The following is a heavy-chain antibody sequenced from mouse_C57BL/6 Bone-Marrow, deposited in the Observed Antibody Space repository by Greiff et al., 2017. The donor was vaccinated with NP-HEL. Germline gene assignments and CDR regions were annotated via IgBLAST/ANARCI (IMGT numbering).Heavy chain of an antibody. V-gene: IGHV1-80*01. CDR3: ARHDGYYAFYAMDY. CDR1: GYAFSSYW. D-gene: IGHD2-3*01. Sequence: VQRVESGAELVKPGASVKISCKASGYAFSSYWMNWVKQRPGKGLEWIGQIYPGDGDTNYNGKFKGKATLTADKSSSTAYMQLSSLTSEDSAVYFCARHDGYYAFYAMDYWGQGTSVTVSS. CDR2: IYPGDGDT. J-gene: IGHJ4*01.